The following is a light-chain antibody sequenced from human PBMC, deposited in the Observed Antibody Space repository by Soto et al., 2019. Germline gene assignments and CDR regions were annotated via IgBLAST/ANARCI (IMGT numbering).Light chain of an antibody. J-gene: IGKJ1*01. CDR2: AAS. V-gene: IGKV1-39*01. CDR1: QSILKY. CDR3: QHSYTTPPWT. Sequence: DIQMTQSPSSVCASVGDRVTITCRASQSILKYLNWYQQKPGKAPNLLISAASNLQSGVPSRFSGSGSGTDFTLTIRSLQPEDFATYYCQHSYTTPPWTFGQGTTGDIK.